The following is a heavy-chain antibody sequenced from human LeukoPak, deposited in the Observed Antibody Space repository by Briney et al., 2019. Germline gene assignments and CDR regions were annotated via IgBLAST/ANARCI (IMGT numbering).Heavy chain of an antibody. J-gene: IGHJ2*01. D-gene: IGHD3-22*01. V-gene: IGHV4-59*01. Sequence: PSETLSLTCTVSGDSISSYYCSWIRQPPGKGLEWIGYIYYSGSTNYNPSLKSRVTISVDTSKNQFSLKLSSVTAADTAVYYCARGEREGYYDSSGYYRYFDLWGRGTLVTVSS. CDR1: GDSISSYY. CDR2: IYYSGST. CDR3: ARGEREGYYDSSGYYRYFDL.